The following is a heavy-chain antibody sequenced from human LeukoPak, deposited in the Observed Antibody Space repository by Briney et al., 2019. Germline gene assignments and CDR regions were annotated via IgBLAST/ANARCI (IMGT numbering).Heavy chain of an antibody. CDR2: ISSSSSTI. D-gene: IGHD3-10*01. CDR1: GFTFSSYS. V-gene: IGHV3-48*01. Sequence: GGSLRLPCAASGFTFSSYSMNWVRQAPGKGLEWVSYISSSSSTIYYADSVKGRFTISRDNARNSLYLQMNSLRAEDTAVYYCAKDRQGAIVRGVIIEPFDYWGRGTLVTVSS. CDR3: AKDRQGAIVRGVIIEPFDY. J-gene: IGHJ4*02.